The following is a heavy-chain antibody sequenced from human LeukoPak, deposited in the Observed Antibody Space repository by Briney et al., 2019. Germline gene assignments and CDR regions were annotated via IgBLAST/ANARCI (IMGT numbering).Heavy chain of an antibody. V-gene: IGHV3-23*01. CDR1: GFTFSNYA. Sequence: AGSLTRSCATSGFTFSNYAMRWLGQAPGNGLEWVSAISGSGGSTYYADSVKGRFTISRDNSKNTLYLQMNSLRAEDTAVYYCAKRGAGPNFYSDYWGQGALVTVSS. J-gene: IGHJ4*02. D-gene: IGHD4/OR15-4a*01. CDR3: AKRGAGPNFYSDY. CDR2: ISGSGGST.